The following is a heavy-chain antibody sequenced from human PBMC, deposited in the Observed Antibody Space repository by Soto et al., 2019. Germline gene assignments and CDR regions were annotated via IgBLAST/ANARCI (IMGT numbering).Heavy chain of an antibody. D-gene: IGHD6-25*01. CDR2: IKSRDDGGAT. CDR3: TAYIVEAATVYDH. J-gene: IGHJ5*02. Sequence: GGSLRLSCAASGFTFSNEWLSWVRQAPGKGLEWVGRIKSRDDGGATNYATTVKGRFIISRDDSKNTLYLQLNNLKPEDTAVYYCTAYIVEAATVYDHWGQGTLVTV. V-gene: IGHV3-15*01. CDR1: GFTFSNEW.